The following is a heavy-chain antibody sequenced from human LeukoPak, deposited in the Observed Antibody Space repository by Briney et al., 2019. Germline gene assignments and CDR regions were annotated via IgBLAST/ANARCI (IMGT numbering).Heavy chain of an antibody. CDR3: ARALSNWFDP. J-gene: IGHJ5*02. D-gene: IGHD2/OR15-2a*01. V-gene: IGHV4-59*01. CDR2: VYHSGDT. CDR1: GSITSYY. Sequence: PSETLSLTCTVSGSITSYYWTWIRQPPGQGLEWIGYVYHSGDTNYNPSLKSRVTMFFDTSRNQFSLKLTSVTAADTAVYYCARALSNWFDPWGQGTLVTVSS.